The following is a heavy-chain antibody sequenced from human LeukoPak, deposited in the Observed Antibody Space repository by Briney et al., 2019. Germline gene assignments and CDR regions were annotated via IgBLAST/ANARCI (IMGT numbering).Heavy chain of an antibody. J-gene: IGHJ4*02. Sequence: GGSLRLSCTTSGFTFGEYSMSWVRQSPGKGLEWVSFIRHKSYGVTSKYAASVKGRFTLSRDDYKSITYLQMNTLKSEDTAVYYCTRDQTPYYWGQGTLVTVSS. CDR1: GFTFGEYS. CDR3: TRDQTPYY. V-gene: IGHV3-49*04. CDR2: IRHKSYGVTS.